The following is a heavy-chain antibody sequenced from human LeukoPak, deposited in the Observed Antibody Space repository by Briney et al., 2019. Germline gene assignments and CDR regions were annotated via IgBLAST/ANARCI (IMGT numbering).Heavy chain of an antibody. D-gene: IGHD3-3*01. J-gene: IGHJ6*03. Sequence: MPSGTLSLTCAVSGGSISSSNWWSWVRQPPGKGLEWIGEIYHSGSTNYNPSLKSRVTISVDKSKNQFSLKLSSVTAADTAVYYCARGYDFWSGSYHYYMDVWGKGTSVTVSS. CDR3: ARGYDFWSGSYHYYMDV. CDR2: IYHSGST. CDR1: GGSISSSNW. V-gene: IGHV4-4*02.